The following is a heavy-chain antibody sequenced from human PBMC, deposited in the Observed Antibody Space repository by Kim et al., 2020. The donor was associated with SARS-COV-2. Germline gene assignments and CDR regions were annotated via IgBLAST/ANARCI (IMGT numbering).Heavy chain of an antibody. D-gene: IGHD1-26*01. CDR3: ARAPGSSSPWAFDI. Sequence: PSLQRRVTKSVDTSTNQFSLKLRSVTAADTAVYYCARAPGSSSPWAFDIWGQGTMVTVSS. V-gene: IGHV4-30-2*05. J-gene: IGHJ3*02.